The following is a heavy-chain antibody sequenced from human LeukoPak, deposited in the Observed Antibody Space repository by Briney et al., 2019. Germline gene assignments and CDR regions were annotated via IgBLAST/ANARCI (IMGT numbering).Heavy chain of an antibody. CDR1: GFTFSSYG. V-gene: IGHV3-30*03. J-gene: IGHJ6*02. CDR2: ISYDGSNK. CDR3: ARSADSSGSPYYYYYYGMDV. D-gene: IGHD3-22*01. Sequence: PGRSLRLSCTASGFTFSSYGIHWVRQAPGKGLEWVAFISYDGSNKDYADSVKGRFTISRDNSKNTLYLQMNSLRAEDTAVYYCARSADSSGSPYYYYYYGMDVWGQGTTVTVSS.